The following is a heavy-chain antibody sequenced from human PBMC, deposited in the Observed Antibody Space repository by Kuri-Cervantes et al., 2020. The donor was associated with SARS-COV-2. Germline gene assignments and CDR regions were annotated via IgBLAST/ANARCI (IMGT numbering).Heavy chain of an antibody. Sequence: GSLRLSCAVSGYSISSGYYWGWIRQPPGKGLEWIGSIYHSGSTYYNPSLKSRVTISVDTSKNQFSLTLTSVTAADTAVYYCARGMIQGALDIWGQGTMVTVSS. CDR1: GYSISSGYY. D-gene: IGHD5-18*01. CDR3: ARGMIQGALDI. V-gene: IGHV4-38-2*01. J-gene: IGHJ3*02. CDR2: IYHSGST.